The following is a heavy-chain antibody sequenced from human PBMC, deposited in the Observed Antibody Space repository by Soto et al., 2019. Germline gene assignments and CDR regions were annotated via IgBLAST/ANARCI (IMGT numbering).Heavy chain of an antibody. CDR3: ARSAVAGVYYYYGMDV. Sequence: QVQLVQSGAEVKKPGSSVKVSCKASGGTFSSYAISWVRQAPGQGLEWMGGIFPIFGTANYAQKFQGRVTITGDESTSTAYMELSSLRSEDTAVYYCARSAVAGVYYYYGMDVWGQGTTVTVSS. V-gene: IGHV1-69*12. CDR1: GGTFSSYA. D-gene: IGHD6-19*01. CDR2: IFPIFGTA. J-gene: IGHJ6*02.